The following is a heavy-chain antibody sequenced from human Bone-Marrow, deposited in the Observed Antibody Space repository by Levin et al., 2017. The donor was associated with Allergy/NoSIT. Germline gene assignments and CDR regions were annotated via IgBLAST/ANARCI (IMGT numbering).Heavy chain of an antibody. J-gene: IGHJ6*03. CDR1: GGTFSSYA. V-gene: IGHV1-69*13. CDR3: ARGSEYYGSGSYYSYYYDYMDV. CDR2: IIPIFGTA. Sequence: GASVKVSCKASGGTFSSYAISWVRQAPGQGLEWMGGIIPIFGTANYAQKFQGRVTITADESTSTVYMELSSLRSEDTAVYYCARGSEYYGSGSYYSYYYDYMDVWGKGTPVTVSS. D-gene: IGHD3-10*01.